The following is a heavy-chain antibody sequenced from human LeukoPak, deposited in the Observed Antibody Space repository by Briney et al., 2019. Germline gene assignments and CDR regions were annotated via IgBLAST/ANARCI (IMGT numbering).Heavy chain of an antibody. D-gene: IGHD2-2*01. Sequence: SETLSLTCTVSGGSISSSSYYWGWIRQPPGKGLEWIGSIYYSGSTYYNPSLKSRVTISVDTSKNQFSLKLSSVTAADTAVYYCARTRWGYCSSTSCYYFDYWGQGTLVTVSS. V-gene: IGHV4-39*01. CDR3: ARTRWGYCSSTSCYYFDY. CDR1: GGSISSSSYY. J-gene: IGHJ4*02. CDR2: IYYSGST.